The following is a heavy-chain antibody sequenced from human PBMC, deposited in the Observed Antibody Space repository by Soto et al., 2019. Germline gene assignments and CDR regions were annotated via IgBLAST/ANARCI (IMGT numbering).Heavy chain of an antibody. V-gene: IGHV5-51*01. CDR1: GYRFINYW. CDR3: ARPLLWFGEPSDAFDI. CDR2: IYPGDSDT. D-gene: IGHD3-10*01. J-gene: IGHJ3*02. Sequence: PGESLKVSWSGFGYRFINYWIGWVLQMTGKGLEWMGIIYPGDSDTRYSPSFQGQVTISADKSISTAYLQWSSLKASDTAMYYCARPLLWFGEPSDAFDIWGQGTMVTVS.